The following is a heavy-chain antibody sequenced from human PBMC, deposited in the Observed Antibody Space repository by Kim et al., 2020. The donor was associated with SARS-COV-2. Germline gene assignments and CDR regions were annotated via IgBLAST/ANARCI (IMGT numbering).Heavy chain of an antibody. CDR3: AKTQSARGAEGMDD. CDR2: IKTAGSEE. CDR1: GFTFGTYW. V-gene: IGHV3-7*01. J-gene: IGHJ6*02. Sequence: GGSLRLSCAASGFTFGTYWMSWVRQTPGTGLEWVANIKTAGSEEYYVDSVKGRFTISRDNAKNSLYLRINILTVEISAVYLCAKTQSARGAEGMDDWG. D-gene: IGHD3-10*01.